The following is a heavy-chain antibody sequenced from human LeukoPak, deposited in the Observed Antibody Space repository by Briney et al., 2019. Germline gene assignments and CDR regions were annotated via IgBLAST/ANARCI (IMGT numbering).Heavy chain of an antibody. CDR3: AHRPIGPFLIAARPYDAFDI. D-gene: IGHD6-6*01. V-gene: IGHV2-5*01. J-gene: IGHJ3*02. Sequence: SGPTLVNPTQPLTLTCTFSGFSLSTSGVGVGWIRQPPGKALEWLALIYWNDDKRYSPSLKSRLTITKDTSKNQVVLTMTNMDPVDTATYYCAHRPIGPFLIAARPYDAFDIWGQGTMVTVSS. CDR2: IYWNDDK. CDR1: GFSLSTSGVG.